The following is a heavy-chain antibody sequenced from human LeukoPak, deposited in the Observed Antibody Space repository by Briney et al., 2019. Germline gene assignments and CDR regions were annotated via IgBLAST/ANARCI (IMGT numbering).Heavy chain of an antibody. Sequence: GGSLRLSCAASGFTFSSYWMSWVRQAPGKGLEWVANIKQDGSEKYYVDSVKGRFTISRDNAKNSLYLQMNSLRAEDTAVYYCARVAGWRLGYYYFDYWGQGTLVTVSS. J-gene: IGHJ4*02. CDR1: GFTFSSYW. V-gene: IGHV3-7*01. CDR3: ARVAGWRLGYYYFDY. D-gene: IGHD6-13*01. CDR2: IKQDGSEK.